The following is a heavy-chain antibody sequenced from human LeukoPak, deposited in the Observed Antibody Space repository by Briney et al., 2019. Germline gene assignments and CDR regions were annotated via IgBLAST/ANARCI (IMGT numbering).Heavy chain of an antibody. CDR1: GFTFSSYS. J-gene: IGHJ4*02. CDR2: ISGSGDTT. V-gene: IGHV3-23*01. Sequence: GGSLRLSCAASGFTFSSYSMSWVRQAPGKGLEWVSLISGSGDTTNYADSVKGRFTISRDNSKNTLYLQMNSLRAEDTAVYHCAKGGFGYLGSWGQGTLVTVSS. CDR3: AKGGFGYLGS. D-gene: IGHD3-3*01.